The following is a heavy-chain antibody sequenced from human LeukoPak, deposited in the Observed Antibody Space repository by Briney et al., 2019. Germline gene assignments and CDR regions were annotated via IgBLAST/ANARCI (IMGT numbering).Heavy chain of an antibody. CDR2: INHSGST. CDR1: GGSFSGYY. J-gene: IGHJ6*03. CDR3: AGSGYYDFWSGRSYYYYLDV. D-gene: IGHD3-3*01. V-gene: IGHV4-34*01. Sequence: SETLSLTCAVYGGSFSGYYWSWIRQPPGKGLEWIGEINHSGSTNYNPSLKSRVTISVDTSKNQFSLTLSSVTAADTAVYYCAGSGYYDFWSGRSYYYYLDVWGKGTTVSVCS.